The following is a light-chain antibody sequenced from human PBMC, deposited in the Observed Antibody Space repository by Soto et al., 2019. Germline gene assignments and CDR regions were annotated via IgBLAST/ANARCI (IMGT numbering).Light chain of an antibody. J-gene: IGKJ2*01. V-gene: IGKV1-9*01. CDR2: AAS. CDR3: QQLKSYPHT. CDR1: QGISSF. Sequence: DIQLTQSPSFLSASVGDRVTITCRASQGISSFLAWYQQKPGKAPNLLIYAASTLQSGVPSRFSGSGSGTEFTLTISSLQPEDFATYYCQQLKSYPHTFGQGTELEIK.